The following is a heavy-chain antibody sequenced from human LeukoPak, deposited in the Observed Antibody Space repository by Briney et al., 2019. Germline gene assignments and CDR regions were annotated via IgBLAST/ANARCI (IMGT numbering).Heavy chain of an antibody. CDR3: VKYMTPGGSDV. Sequence: PGGSLRLSCVVSGFNSEDHAMHWVRQAPGKGLEWDSGIYWSSSGTGYADSVKGRFTVSRDSAKNSLYLQMNSLRPEDTALYYCVKYMTPGGSDVWGQGTTVTVSS. J-gene: IGHJ6*02. CDR2: IYWSSSGT. CDR1: GFNSEDHA. D-gene: IGHD4-17*01. V-gene: IGHV3-9*02.